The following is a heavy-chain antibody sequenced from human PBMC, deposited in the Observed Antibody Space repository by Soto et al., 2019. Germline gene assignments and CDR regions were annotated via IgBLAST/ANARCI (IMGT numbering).Heavy chain of an antibody. CDR1: VFSISNYE. CDR2: ISTSAKTI. CDR3: ATGIYGSDAYSYP. Sequence: GGSLRLSCAASVFSISNYEMNWVRQAPGKGLEWISYISTSAKTIFYAASVKGRFTISRDNSKNSLYLQMHSLRAEDTALYYCATGIYGSDAYSYPWGEGTLVTVSS. J-gene: IGHJ5*02. D-gene: IGHD3-16*01. V-gene: IGHV3-48*03.